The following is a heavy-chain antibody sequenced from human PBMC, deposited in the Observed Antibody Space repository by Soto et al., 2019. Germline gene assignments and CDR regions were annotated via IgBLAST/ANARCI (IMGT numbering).Heavy chain of an antibody. D-gene: IGHD6-13*01. CDR3: VKAKYSSSWWAVDY. CDR2: TSASGGTT. J-gene: IGHJ4*02. Sequence: GGSLRLSCAASGFTFGSYAMSWVRQAPGKGLEWVSSTSASGGTTYYADSVKGRFTISRDNSKNMLYLEMNSLRAEDTAVYYCVKAKYSSSWWAVDYWGQGTLVTVSS. V-gene: IGHV3-23*01. CDR1: GFTFGSYA.